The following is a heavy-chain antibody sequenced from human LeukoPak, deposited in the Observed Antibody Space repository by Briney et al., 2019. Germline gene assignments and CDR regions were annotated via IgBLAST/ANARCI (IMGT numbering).Heavy chain of an antibody. D-gene: IGHD1-26*01. CDR2: ISSSSSYI. Sequence: GGSLRLSCTASGFTFINYSMNWVRQAPGKGLEWVSSISSSSSYISYADSVKGRFTISRDNAKNSLYLQMNSLRAEDTAVYFCAKIGVRGSYDKSFDYWGQGTLVTVSS. CDR3: AKIGVRGSYDKSFDY. CDR1: GFTFINYS. J-gene: IGHJ4*02. V-gene: IGHV3-21*01.